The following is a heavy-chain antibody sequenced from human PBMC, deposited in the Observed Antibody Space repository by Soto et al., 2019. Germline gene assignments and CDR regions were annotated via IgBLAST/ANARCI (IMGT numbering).Heavy chain of an antibody. CDR3: ARGSSSGWYSPYDAFDI. V-gene: IGHV1-69*02. CDR2: IIPILGIA. CDR1: GGTFSSYT. Sequence: QVQLVQSGAEVKKPGSSVKVSCKASGGTFSSYTISWVRQAPGQGLEWMGRIIPILGIANYAQKFQGRVTITADKSTSTAHMELSSLRSEDTAVYYCARGSSSGWYSPYDAFDIWGQGTMVTVSS. J-gene: IGHJ3*02. D-gene: IGHD6-19*01.